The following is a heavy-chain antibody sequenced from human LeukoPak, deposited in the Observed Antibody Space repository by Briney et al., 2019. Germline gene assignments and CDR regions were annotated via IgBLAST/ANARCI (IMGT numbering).Heavy chain of an antibody. V-gene: IGHV4-59*10. D-gene: IGHD3-22*01. CDR2: IYTSGST. Sequence: SETLSLTCAVYGGSFSGYYWSWIRQPAGKGLEWIGRIYTSGSTNYNPSLKSRVTMSVDTSKNQFSLKLSSVTAADTAVYYCASSFYDSSGYPLDYWGQGTLVTVSS. CDR1: GGSFSGYY. J-gene: IGHJ4*02. CDR3: ASSFYDSSGYPLDY.